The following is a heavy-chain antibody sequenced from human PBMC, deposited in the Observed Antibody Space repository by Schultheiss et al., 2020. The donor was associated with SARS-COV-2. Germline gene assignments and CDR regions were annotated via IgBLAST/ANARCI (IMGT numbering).Heavy chain of an antibody. CDR2: IGADSGGR. Sequence: GGSLRLSCAASGFTFGKYWMHWVRQVPGKGLVWVSAIGADSGGRDYADSVRGRFTIYRDNSKNTLYLQMNSLRAEDTAIYYCATDLEGFGYWGQGTLVTVS. J-gene: IGHJ4*02. V-gene: IGHV3-23*01. CDR3: ATDLEGFGY. CDR1: GFTFGKYW.